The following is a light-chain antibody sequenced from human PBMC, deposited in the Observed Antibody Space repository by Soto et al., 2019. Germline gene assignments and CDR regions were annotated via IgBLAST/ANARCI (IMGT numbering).Light chain of an antibody. V-gene: IGLV6-57*02. CDR1: SGSIASHY. CDR2: END. CDR3: QSYDSNNQV. Sequence: NFMLTQPHSVSDSPGKTVTISCTGSSGSIASHYVQWYQQRPGSAPTTVIYENDQRPSGVPGRFSASIDSSSNSASLTISGLKTEDEADYYCQSYDSNNQVFGGGTQLTVL. J-gene: IGLJ3*02.